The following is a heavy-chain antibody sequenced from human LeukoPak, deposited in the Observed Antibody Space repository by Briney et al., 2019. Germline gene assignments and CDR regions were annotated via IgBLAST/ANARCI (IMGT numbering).Heavy chain of an antibody. CDR3: AREYTMVRGPWGDAFDI. D-gene: IGHD3-10*01. CDR2: ISAYNGNT. V-gene: IGHV1-18*01. Sequence: ASVKVSCKASGGTFTSYGISWVRQAPGQGLEWMGWISAYNGNTNYAQKLQGRVTMTTDTSTSTAYMELRSLRSDDTAVYYCAREYTMVRGPWGDAFDIWGQGTMVTVSS. CDR1: GGTFTSYG. J-gene: IGHJ3*02.